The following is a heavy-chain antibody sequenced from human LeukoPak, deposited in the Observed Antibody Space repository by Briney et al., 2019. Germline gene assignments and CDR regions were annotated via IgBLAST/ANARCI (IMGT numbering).Heavy chain of an antibody. V-gene: IGHV3-23*01. CDR1: GFTFWSYV. D-gene: IGHD1-26*01. Sequence: QPGGSLRLSCAASGFTFWSYVMSWVRQAPGKRLEWVSAITGDGGGTNHADSVKGRFTISRDNSKNTLYLQMDSLRAEDTAVYYCAKETSSGNFVTIDCWGQGTLVTVSS. CDR3: AKETSSGNFVTIDC. CDR2: ITGDGGGT. J-gene: IGHJ4*02.